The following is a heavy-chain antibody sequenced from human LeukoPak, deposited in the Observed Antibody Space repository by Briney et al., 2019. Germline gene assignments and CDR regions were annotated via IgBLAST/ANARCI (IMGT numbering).Heavy chain of an antibody. CDR3: AKEDSRSSRYALDY. J-gene: IGHJ4*02. Sequence: GGSLRLSCAASGFTFDDYAIYWVRQGPGKGLEWVSLISGDGGSIYYADSVKGRFTISRDNSKNSLYLQMNSLKTEDTALYYCAKEDSRSSRYALDYWGQGTLVTVSS. CDR1: GFTFDDYA. D-gene: IGHD6-13*01. CDR2: ISGDGGSI. V-gene: IGHV3-43*02.